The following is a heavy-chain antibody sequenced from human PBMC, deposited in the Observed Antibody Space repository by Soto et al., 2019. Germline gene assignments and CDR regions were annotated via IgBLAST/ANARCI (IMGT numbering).Heavy chain of an antibody. Sequence: PSETLSLTCTVSGGSISGYYWSWIRQPPGKGLEWIGYIYYSGSTNYNPSLKSRVTISVDTSKNQFSLKLSSVTAADTAVYYCARDGTGDYDFWSGPSGYYGMDVWGQGTTVTVSS. CDR1: GGSISGYY. J-gene: IGHJ6*02. D-gene: IGHD3-3*01. V-gene: IGHV4-59*01. CDR2: IYYSGST. CDR3: ARDGTGDYDFWSGPSGYYGMDV.